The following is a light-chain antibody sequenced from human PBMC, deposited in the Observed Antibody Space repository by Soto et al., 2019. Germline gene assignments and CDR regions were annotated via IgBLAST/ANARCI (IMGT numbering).Light chain of an antibody. CDR1: QGISSY. Sequence: DIQLTQSPSFLSASVGDRVTITCRASQGISSYLAWYQQKPGKAPKLLIYAASTLQSGVPSMFGGSGSGTEFTLTISGLQPEDWATYYCQQLNSYPWTFGQGTKVEIK. CDR2: AAS. J-gene: IGKJ1*01. CDR3: QQLNSYPWT. V-gene: IGKV1-9*01.